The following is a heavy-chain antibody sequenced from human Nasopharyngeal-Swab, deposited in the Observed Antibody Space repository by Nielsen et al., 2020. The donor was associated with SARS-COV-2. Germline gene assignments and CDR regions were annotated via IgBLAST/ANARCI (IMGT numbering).Heavy chain of an antibody. D-gene: IGHD3-3*01. CDR2: ISGSGHRT. Sequence: GESLKISCVASGFTFSSCAMTWVRQAPGKGLQWLSTISGSGHRTYYADSVKGRFTISRDNSQNTLYLQMNSLRAEDTAVYYCAKDFRHNYDYWSGYFTNWGQGTRVTVSS. CDR3: AKDFRHNYDYWSGYFTN. V-gene: IGHV3-23*01. CDR1: GFTFSSCA. J-gene: IGHJ4*02.